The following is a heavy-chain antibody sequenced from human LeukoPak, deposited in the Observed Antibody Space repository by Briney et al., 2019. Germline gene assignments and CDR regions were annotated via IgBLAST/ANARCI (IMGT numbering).Heavy chain of an antibody. Sequence: SETLSLTCTVSGGSISSYYCSWIRQPPGKGLEWIGYIYYSGHTNYNPSLKSRVTISLDTSKSQFSLKLSSVTAADTAVYYCAREIGIDGYNYVDYWGQGTLVTVSS. V-gene: IGHV4-59*01. D-gene: IGHD5-24*01. CDR1: GGSISSYY. J-gene: IGHJ4*02. CDR2: IYYSGHT. CDR3: AREIGIDGYNYVDY.